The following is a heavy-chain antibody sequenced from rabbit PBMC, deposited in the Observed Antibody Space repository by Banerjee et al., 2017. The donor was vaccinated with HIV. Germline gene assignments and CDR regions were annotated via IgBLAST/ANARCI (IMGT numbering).Heavy chain of an antibody. D-gene: IGHD1-1*01. V-gene: IGHV1S45*01. Sequence: QEQLEESGGDLVKPEGSLTLTCTASGFSFNNKYVMCWVRQAPGKGLEWIACINSNTGNTVYATWAKGPFTISKTSSTTVTLQMTSLTAADTATYFCARGGVASTGYTYAFDPWGPGTLVTVS. CDR1: GFSFNNKYV. CDR3: ARGGVASTGYTYAFDP. J-gene: IGHJ2*01. CDR2: INSNTGNT.